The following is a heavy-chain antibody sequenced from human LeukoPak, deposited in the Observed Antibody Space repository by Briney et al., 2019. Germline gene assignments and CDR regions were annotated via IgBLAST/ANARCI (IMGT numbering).Heavy chain of an antibody. V-gene: IGHV1-24*01. CDR3: VTDRARLFWYFDL. Sequence: ASVKVSCKVSGSTLSDLSIHLVRQAPGKGLEYVGGSDPEDGETFHAQNFQGRVTMTEDTSIDTAYMELSSLRSEDTAVYYCVTDRARLFWYFDLRGRGTLVTVSS. CDR1: GSTLSDLS. J-gene: IGHJ2*01. D-gene: IGHD2-21*02. CDR2: SDPEDGET.